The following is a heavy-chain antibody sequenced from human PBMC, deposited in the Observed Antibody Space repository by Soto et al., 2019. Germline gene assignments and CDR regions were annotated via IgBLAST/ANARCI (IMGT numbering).Heavy chain of an antibody. CDR3: ARDRIMSALDV. CDR1: CGSISSYY. Sequence: TSETLSLTCTVSCGSISSYYWSWIRQPPGKGLEWIGYIYYSGSTNYNPSLKSRVTISVDTSKNQFSLKLSSVTAADTAVYYCARDRIMSALDVWGQGTTVTVSS. D-gene: IGHD2-8*01. J-gene: IGHJ6*02. V-gene: IGHV4-59*01. CDR2: IYYSGST.